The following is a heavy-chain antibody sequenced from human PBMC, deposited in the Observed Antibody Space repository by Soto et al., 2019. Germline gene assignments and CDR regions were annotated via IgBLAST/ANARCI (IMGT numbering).Heavy chain of an antibody. V-gene: IGHV4-59*08. Sequence: PSETLSLTCTVSGGSIISYYWSWIRQPPGKGLEWIGYIYYSGSTNYNPSLKSRVTISVDTSKNQFSLKLSSVTAADTAVYYCERSIVATSTVWFDPWGQGTLVTVSS. D-gene: IGHD5-12*01. CDR3: ERSIVATSTVWFDP. CDR2: IYYSGST. J-gene: IGHJ5*02. CDR1: GGSIISYY.